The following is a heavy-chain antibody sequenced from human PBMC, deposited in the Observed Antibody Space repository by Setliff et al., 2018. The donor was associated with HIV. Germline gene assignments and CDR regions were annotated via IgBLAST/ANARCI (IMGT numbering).Heavy chain of an antibody. J-gene: IGHJ4*02. V-gene: IGHV1-3*03. D-gene: IGHD3-3*01. CDR1: GYTFTNYA. Sequence: ASVKVSCKASGYTFTNYAMHWLRQAPGQRLEWMGWINAGNGNTRYSQEFQGRVTITRETSATTAYMELSSLRSEDMGLYYCARGSTYYNFWTCPPPIDYWGQGTLVTVSS. CDR3: ARGSTYYNFWTCPPPIDY. CDR2: INAGNGNT.